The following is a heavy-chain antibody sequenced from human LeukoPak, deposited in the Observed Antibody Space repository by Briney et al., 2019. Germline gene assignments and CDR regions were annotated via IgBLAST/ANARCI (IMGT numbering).Heavy chain of an antibody. J-gene: IGHJ4*02. CDR2: ISGSGGST. CDR1: GFTFSSYA. Sequence: GGSLRLSCAASGFTFSSYAMSWVRQAPGKGLEWVSAISGSGGSTYYADSVKGRFTISRDNSKNTLYLHMNSLRAEDTAVYYCAKVPDGYTLVGVDYWGQGTLVTVSS. D-gene: IGHD5-24*01. V-gene: IGHV3-23*01. CDR3: AKVPDGYTLVGVDY.